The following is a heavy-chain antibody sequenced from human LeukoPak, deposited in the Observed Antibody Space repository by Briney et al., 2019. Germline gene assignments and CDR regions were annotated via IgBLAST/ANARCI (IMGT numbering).Heavy chain of an antibody. D-gene: IGHD2-15*01. V-gene: IGHV1-2*02. CDR2: INPNSGGT. Sequence: ASVKVSCKASGYTFTGYYMRWVRQAPGQGLEWMGWINPNSGGTNYAQKFQGRVTMTRDTSISTAYMELSRLRSDDTAVYYCARGVVVVAATDYWGQGTLVTVSS. J-gene: IGHJ4*02. CDR3: ARGVVVVAATDY. CDR1: GYTFTGYY.